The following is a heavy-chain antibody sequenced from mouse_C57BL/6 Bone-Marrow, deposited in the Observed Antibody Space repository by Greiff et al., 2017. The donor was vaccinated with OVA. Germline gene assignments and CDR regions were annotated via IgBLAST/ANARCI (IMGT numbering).Heavy chain of an antibody. V-gene: IGHV1-66*01. CDR1: GYSFTSYY. Sequence: QVQLQQSGPELVKPGASVKISCKASGYSFTSYYIHWAKQRPGQGLEWIGWIYPGSGNTKHNEKFKGKATLTADTSSSTAYMQLSSLTSEDSAVYYCARCITTVVATDWYFDVWGTGTTVTVSS. D-gene: IGHD1-1*01. CDR3: ARCITTVVATDWYFDV. J-gene: IGHJ1*03. CDR2: IYPGSGNT.